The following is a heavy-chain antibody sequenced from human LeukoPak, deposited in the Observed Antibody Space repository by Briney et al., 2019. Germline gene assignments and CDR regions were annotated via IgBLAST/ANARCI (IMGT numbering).Heavy chain of an antibody. CDR2: INPNSGGT. CDR1: GYTFTGYY. J-gene: IGHJ4*02. Sequence: ASVKVSCKASGYTFTGYYMHWVRQAPGQGLEWMGWINPNSGGTNYAQKFQGRVTMTRDTSISTAYMELSSLRSEDTAVYYCARTSEDYYGSGSYLDYFDYWGQGTLVTVSS. CDR3: ARTSEDYYGSGSYLDYFDY. D-gene: IGHD3-10*01. V-gene: IGHV1-2*02.